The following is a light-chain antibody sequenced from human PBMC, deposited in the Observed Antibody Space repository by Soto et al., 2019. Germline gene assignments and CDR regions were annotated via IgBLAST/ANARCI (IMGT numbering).Light chain of an antibody. CDR3: QQYGSSPRT. J-gene: IGKJ1*01. Sequence: EIVMTQSPATLSVSPGERATVSCRASQSVSRFLAWYQQRPGQGPRLLIYGASSRATGIPDRFSGSGSGTDFTLTISRLEPEDFAVYYCQQYGSSPRTFGQGTKVDIK. CDR1: QSVSRF. V-gene: IGKV3-20*01. CDR2: GAS.